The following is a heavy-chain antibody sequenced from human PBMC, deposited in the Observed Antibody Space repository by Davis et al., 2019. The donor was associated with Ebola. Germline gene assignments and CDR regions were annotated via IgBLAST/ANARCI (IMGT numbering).Heavy chain of an antibody. J-gene: IGHJ4*02. V-gene: IGHV3-33*01. D-gene: IGHD2-15*01. CDR2: MWFVGSNK. CDR1: GFTFSSYG. CDR3: ARHGVVAARFDY. Sequence: GESLKISCAASGFTFSSYGMHWVRQAPGKGLEWVAVMWFVGSNKYYADSVKGRFTISRDNSKNTLYLQMNSLRAEDTAVYYCARHGVVAARFDYWGQGTLVTVSS.